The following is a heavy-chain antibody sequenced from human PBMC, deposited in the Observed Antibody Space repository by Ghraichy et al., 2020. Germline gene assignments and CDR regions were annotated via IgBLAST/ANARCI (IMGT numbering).Heavy chain of an antibody. D-gene: IGHD6-13*01. Sequence: SQTLSLTCTVSGGSISSSSYYWGWIRQPPGKGLEWIGSIYYSGSTYYNPSLKSRVTISVDTSKNQFSLKLSSVTAADTAVYYCARPSSRDRWDYGVDVWGQGTTVTVSS. CDR2: IYYSGST. V-gene: IGHV4-39*01. CDR1: GGSISSSSYY. J-gene: IGHJ6*02. CDR3: ARPSSRDRWDYGVDV.